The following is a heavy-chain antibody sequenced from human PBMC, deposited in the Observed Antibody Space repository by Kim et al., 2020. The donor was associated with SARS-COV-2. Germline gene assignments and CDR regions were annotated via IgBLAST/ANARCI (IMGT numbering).Heavy chain of an antibody. CDR3: ATQATGFPKPFDF. Sequence: SETLSLTCTVSSGSISGHYWSWIRQTPEKGLEWIGHVYYTGSTDYNPSLKSRVTISIDTSKTQISLRLSSVTAADTAVYYCATQATGFPKPFDFWGQGT. D-gene: IGHD1-1*01. J-gene: IGHJ4*02. CDR2: VYYTGST. CDR1: SGSISGHY. V-gene: IGHV4-59*11.